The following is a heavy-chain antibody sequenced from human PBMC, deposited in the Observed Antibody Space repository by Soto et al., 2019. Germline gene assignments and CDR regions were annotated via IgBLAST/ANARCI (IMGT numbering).Heavy chain of an antibody. Sequence: QVQLVESGGGVVQPGRSLRLSCAASGFTFSSYGMHWVRQAPGKGLEWVAVISYDGSNKYYADSVKGRFTISRDNSKNTLYLQMNSLRAEDTAVYYCAKEGAGGATIHDYYYGMDVWGQGTTFTVSS. D-gene: IGHD5-12*01. CDR2: ISYDGSNK. J-gene: IGHJ6*02. CDR1: GFTFSSYG. V-gene: IGHV3-30*18. CDR3: AKEGAGGATIHDYYYGMDV.